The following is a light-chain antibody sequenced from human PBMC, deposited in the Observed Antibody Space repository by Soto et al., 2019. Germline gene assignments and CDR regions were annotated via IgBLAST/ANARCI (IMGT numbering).Light chain of an antibody. CDR1: QSISRW. Sequence: DIQMTQSPSTLSASVGDRVTITCRASQSISRWLAWYQQKPGKAPKFLFYDASSLESGVPPRFSVSGSGTGFTLTNNGLQPDDFATYYGEQYNTYSGYTFGQGNKLEIK. V-gene: IGKV1-5*01. J-gene: IGKJ2*01. CDR3: EQYNTYSGYT. CDR2: DAS.